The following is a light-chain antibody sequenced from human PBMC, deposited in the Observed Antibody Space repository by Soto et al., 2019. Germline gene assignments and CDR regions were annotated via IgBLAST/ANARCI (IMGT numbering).Light chain of an antibody. Sequence: QSVLTQPASVSGSPGQSITISCTGTSSDVGNYNLVSWYQQHPGKAPKLMIYEGSKRPSGVSNSFSGSKSDNTASLTIYGLQAEDEANYYCCSYARGSTYVFGTGTKVTVL. V-gene: IGLV2-23*01. CDR3: CSYARGSTYV. J-gene: IGLJ1*01. CDR2: EGS. CDR1: SSDVGNYNL.